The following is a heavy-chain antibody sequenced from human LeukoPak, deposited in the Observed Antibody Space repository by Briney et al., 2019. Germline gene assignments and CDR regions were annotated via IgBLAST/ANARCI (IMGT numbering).Heavy chain of an antibody. J-gene: IGHJ5*02. CDR3: ARQGRYFGWLRGLDP. D-gene: IGHD3-9*01. CDR2: IYPGDSDT. V-gene: IGHV5-51*01. Sequence: GESLKISCKGSGYSFTSYWIGWVRQMPGKGLEWMGIIYPGDSDTRYSPSFQGQVTISADKSISTAYLQWSSLKASDTAMYYCARQGRYFGWLRGLDPWGQGTLVTVSS. CDR1: GYSFTSYW.